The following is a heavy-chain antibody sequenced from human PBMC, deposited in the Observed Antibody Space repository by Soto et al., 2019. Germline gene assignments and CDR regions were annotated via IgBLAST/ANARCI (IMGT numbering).Heavy chain of an antibody. CDR1: GGSISSYY. CDR2: IYYSGST. V-gene: IGHV4-59*08. Sequence: SETLSLTCTVSGGSISSYYWSWIRQPPGKGLEWIGYIYYSGSTNYNPSLKSRVTISVETSKNQFSLKLSSVTAADTAVYYCARGAPSAVAGPYFDYWDQGTLVTVSS. CDR3: ARGAPSAVAGPYFDY. J-gene: IGHJ4*02. D-gene: IGHD6-19*01.